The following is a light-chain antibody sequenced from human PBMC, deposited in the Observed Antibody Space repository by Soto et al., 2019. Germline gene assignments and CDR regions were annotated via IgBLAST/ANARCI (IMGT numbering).Light chain of an antibody. CDR3: MQGTHWPIT. CDR2: KVS. J-gene: IGKJ5*01. V-gene: IGKV2-30*02. CDR1: QRIVLSYGIAY. Sequence: EVVMPQSPLSLPVTLGKPASISCRSNQRIVLSYGIAYFSRFQQRPVRSPRSLIYKVSNRDSGVPARSSGSGSGTDVAVKISRVEAEDVGVNYCMQGTHWPITLGQGTRLEI.